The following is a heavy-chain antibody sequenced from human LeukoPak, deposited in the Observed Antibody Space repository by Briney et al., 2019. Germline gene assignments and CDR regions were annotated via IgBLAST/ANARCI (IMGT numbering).Heavy chain of an antibody. CDR3: ATLNTDGCYFDN. V-gene: IGHV4-39*01. Sequence: SETLSLTCSFSGGPNSNRRYYWGWLRQPPGKGLEWIGSIFYSGATNSNPSLRSRLTISVDTSKNQFSLNRRTANDAAAAVYYRATLNTDGCYFDNWGQGTLVTVSS. J-gene: IGHJ4*02. D-gene: IGHD5-24*01. CDR2: IFYSGAT. CDR1: GGPNSNRRYY.